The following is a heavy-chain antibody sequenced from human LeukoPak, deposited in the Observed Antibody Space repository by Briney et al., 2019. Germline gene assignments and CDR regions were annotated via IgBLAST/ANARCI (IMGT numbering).Heavy chain of an antibody. Sequence: PSETLSLTCTVSGGSISSYYWSWIRQPAGKGLEWIGRIYTSGSTNYNPSLKSRVTMSVDTSKNQFSLKLSSVTAADTAVYYCARGGLTTVTDWFDPWGQGTLVTVSS. V-gene: IGHV4-4*07. CDR2: IYTSGST. J-gene: IGHJ5*02. CDR1: GGSISSYY. CDR3: ARGGLTTVTDWFDP. D-gene: IGHD4-17*01.